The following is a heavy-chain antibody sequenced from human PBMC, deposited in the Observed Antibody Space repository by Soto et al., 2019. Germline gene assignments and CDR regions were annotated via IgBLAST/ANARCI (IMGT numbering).Heavy chain of an antibody. V-gene: IGHV3-9*01. Sequence: EVQLVESGGGLVQPGRSLRLSCAASGFTFDDYAMHWVRQAPGKGLEWVSGISWNSGHIGYADSVKGRFTISRDDAKNSPYRQMNHLRAEDTALYYCARRADLPVLAATDCWGQGTLITLSS. CDR3: ARRADLPVLAATDC. J-gene: IGHJ4*02. CDR2: ISWNSGHI. D-gene: IGHD6-13*01. CDR1: GFTFDDYA.